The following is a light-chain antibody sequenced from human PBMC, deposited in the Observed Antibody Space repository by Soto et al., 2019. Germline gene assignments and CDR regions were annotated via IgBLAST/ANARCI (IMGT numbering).Light chain of an antibody. CDR2: AAS. CDR3: RKYDSAPWT. Sequence: DIQMTQSPSSLSASVRDRVTITCRASQGISNDLAWYQQKPGKVPKLLIYAASTLQSGVPSRFSGSGSGTDFTLTISSLQPEDVATYYCRKYDSAPWTFGQGTKVEIK. V-gene: IGKV1-27*01. J-gene: IGKJ1*01. CDR1: QGISND.